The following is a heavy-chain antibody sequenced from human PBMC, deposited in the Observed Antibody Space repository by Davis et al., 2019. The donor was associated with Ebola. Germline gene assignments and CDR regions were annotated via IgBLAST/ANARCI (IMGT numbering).Heavy chain of an antibody. CDR2: INPNAGNT. J-gene: IGHJ4*02. Sequence: ASVKVSCKASGYTFTGHYIHWVRQVPGQGLEWMGWINPNAGNTKYEQTFQGRVTMTRDTSTTTAYMELTGLRSDDTAVYYCARGSGFWSGYFMAYFEYWGQGTVVTVSS. D-gene: IGHD3-3*01. V-gene: IGHV1-2*02. CDR1: GYTFTGHY. CDR3: ARGSGFWSGYFMAYFEY.